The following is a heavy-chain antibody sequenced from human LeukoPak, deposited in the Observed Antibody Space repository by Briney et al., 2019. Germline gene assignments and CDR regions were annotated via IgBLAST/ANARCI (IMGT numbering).Heavy chain of an antibody. V-gene: IGHV4-34*01. D-gene: IGHD6-13*01. Sequence: SETLSLTCAVYGGSFSGYYWSWIRQPPGKGLEWIGEINHSGSTNYNPSLKSRVTISVDTSKNQFSLKLSSVTAAHTAVYYCARAYSSSWYVAYYYYMDVWGKGTTVTVSS. CDR1: GGSFSGYY. CDR2: INHSGST. J-gene: IGHJ6*03. CDR3: ARAYSSSWYVAYYYYMDV.